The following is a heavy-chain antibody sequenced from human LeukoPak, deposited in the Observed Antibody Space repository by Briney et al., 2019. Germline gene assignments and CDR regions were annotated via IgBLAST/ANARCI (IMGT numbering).Heavy chain of an antibody. J-gene: IGHJ3*02. CDR1: GGSISSYY. Sequence: SETLSLTCTVSGGSISSYYWSWIRQPAGKGLEWIGRIYTSGSTNYNPSLKSRVTMSVDTSKNQFSLKLSSVTAADTAVYYCARIRAYDFWSGYYAVDIWGQGTMVTVSS. CDR2: IYTSGST. V-gene: IGHV4-4*07. D-gene: IGHD3-3*01. CDR3: ARIRAYDFWSGYYAVDI.